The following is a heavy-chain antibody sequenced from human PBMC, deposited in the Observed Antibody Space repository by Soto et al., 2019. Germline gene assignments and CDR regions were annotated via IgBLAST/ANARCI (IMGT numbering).Heavy chain of an antibody. CDR1: GGSFSGYY. CDR2: INHSGST. Sequence: SETLSLTCAVYGGSFSGYYWSWIRQPPGKGLEWIGEINHSGSTNYDPSLKSRVTISVDTSKNQFSLKLSSVTAADTAVYYCARGFNIRITIFGVVPTAGMEVWGKGTTVTVSS. D-gene: IGHD3-3*01. J-gene: IGHJ6*03. V-gene: IGHV4-34*01. CDR3: ARGFNIRITIFGVVPTAGMEV.